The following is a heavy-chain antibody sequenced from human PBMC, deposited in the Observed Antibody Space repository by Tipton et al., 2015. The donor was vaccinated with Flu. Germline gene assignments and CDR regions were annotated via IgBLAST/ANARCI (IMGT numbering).Heavy chain of an antibody. CDR3: ARGAVAGTLDY. D-gene: IGHD6-19*01. CDR2: IYYSGST. Sequence: TLSLTCTVSGGSISSYYWSWIRQPPGKGLEWIGYIYYSGSTNYNPSLKSRVTISVDTSKNQFSLKLSSVTAAVTAVYYCARGAVAGTLDYWGQGTLVTVSS. CDR1: GGSISSYY. J-gene: IGHJ4*02. V-gene: IGHV4-59*01.